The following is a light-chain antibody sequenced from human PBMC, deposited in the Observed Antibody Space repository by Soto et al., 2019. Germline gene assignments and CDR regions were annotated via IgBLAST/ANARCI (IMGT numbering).Light chain of an antibody. CDR3: SSYTSGSTWV. CDR1: SSDVGGYHY. CDR2: EVS. V-gene: IGLV2-14*01. J-gene: IGLJ3*02. Sequence: QSVLTQPASVSGSPGQSITISCTGTSSDVGGYHYVSWYQQHPGKAPKLMIYEVSNRPSGVSNRFSGSKSGNTASLTISGVQAEDEADYYCSSYTSGSTWVFGGGTKLTVL.